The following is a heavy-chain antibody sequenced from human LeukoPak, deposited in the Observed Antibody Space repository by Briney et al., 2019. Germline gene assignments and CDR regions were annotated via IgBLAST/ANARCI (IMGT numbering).Heavy chain of an antibody. CDR1: GYTFTGYY. V-gene: IGHV1-2*04. CDR3: ARGDSSSWGWFDP. D-gene: IGHD6-13*01. J-gene: IGHJ5*02. CDR2: INPNSGGT. Sequence: GASVKVSCKASGYTFTGYYMHWVRQAPGQGPEWMGWINPNSGGTNYAQKFQGWVTMTRDTSISTAYMELSRLRSDDTAVYYCARGDSSSWGWFDPWGQGTLVTVSS.